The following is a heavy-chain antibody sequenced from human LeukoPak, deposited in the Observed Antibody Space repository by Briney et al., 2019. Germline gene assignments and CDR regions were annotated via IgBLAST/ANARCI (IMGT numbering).Heavy chain of an antibody. CDR3: AREGSGYSNYDGNYFYY. Sequence: SETLSLTFTVSGGSISSHYWSWIRQPPGKGLEWIGYIYYSGSTKYNPSRKRRVTLSVDTSKNQFSLKLSSVTAADAAVYYCAREGSGYSNYDGNYFYYWGQGTLVTVSS. D-gene: IGHD4-11*01. CDR1: GGSISSHY. J-gene: IGHJ4*02. CDR2: IYYSGST. V-gene: IGHV4-59*11.